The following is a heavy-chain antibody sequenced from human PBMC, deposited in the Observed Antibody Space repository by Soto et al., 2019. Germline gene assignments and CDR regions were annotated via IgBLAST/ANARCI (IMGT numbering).Heavy chain of an antibody. J-gene: IGHJ4*02. CDR3: SAWYTETLHDY. D-gene: IGHD2-8*01. V-gene: IGHV4-34*01. Sequence: KTSETLSLTCAVYGGSSSGYFWGWFRQPPGKGLEWIGEITHSGITKYNPSLKSRVTISSDTSPTQFSLTLISLTTAATALYFCSAWYTETLHDYWGQGTQVTVSS. CDR2: ITHSGIT. CDR1: GGSSSGYF.